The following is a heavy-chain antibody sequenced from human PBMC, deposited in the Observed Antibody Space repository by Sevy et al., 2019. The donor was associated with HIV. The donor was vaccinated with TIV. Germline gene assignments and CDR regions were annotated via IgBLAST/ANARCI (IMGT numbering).Heavy chain of an antibody. J-gene: IGHJ4*02. CDR1: GFTCSTSG. V-gene: IGHV3-33*01. CDR3: ARDLEFYDYGDYGPAFMPDY. Sequence: GGYLRLSSAASGFTCSTSGMHWVRQPPGKGLGGGAVLWFDGSSTACADSVKGRFTISRDIAKNTLHLQMNSLRAEDTAVYYCARDLEFYDYGDYGPAFMPDYWGQGTLVTVSS. CDR2: LWFDGSST. D-gene: IGHD4-17*01.